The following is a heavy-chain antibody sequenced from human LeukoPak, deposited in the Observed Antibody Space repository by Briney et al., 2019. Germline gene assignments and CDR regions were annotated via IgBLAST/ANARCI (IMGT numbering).Heavy chain of an antibody. J-gene: IGHJ6*02. Sequence: PGGSLRLSCAASGFTFSSYSMNWVRQAPGKGLEWVSYISSSSSTIYYADSVKGRFTISRDNAKNSLYLQMNSLRDEDTAVYYCARDFAYYGDHVHHYYYYGMDVWGQGTTVTVSS. CDR1: GFTFSSYS. D-gene: IGHD4-17*01. CDR2: ISSSSSTI. V-gene: IGHV3-48*02. CDR3: ARDFAYYGDHVHHYYYYGMDV.